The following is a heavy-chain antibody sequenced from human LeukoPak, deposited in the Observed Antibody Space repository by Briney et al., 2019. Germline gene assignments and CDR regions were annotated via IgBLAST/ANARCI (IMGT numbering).Heavy chain of an antibody. D-gene: IGHD6-19*01. V-gene: IGHV1-69*13. Sequence: SVKVSCKASGGTFSSYAISWVRQAPGQGLEWMGGIIPIFGTANYAQKFQGRVTITADESTSTAYMELSSLRSEDTAVYYCARDPGSSGYTRFGIYGMDVWGQGTTVTVSS. J-gene: IGHJ6*02. CDR2: IIPIFGTA. CDR3: ARDPGSSGYTRFGIYGMDV. CDR1: GGTFSSYA.